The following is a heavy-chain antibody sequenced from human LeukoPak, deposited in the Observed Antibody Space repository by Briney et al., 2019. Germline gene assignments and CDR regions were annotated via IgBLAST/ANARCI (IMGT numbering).Heavy chain of an antibody. V-gene: IGHV3-48*03. Sequence: GGTLRLSCAASGFTFSSYEMNWVRQAPGKGLEWVSYISSSGSTIYYADSVEGRFTISRDNAKNSLYLQMNSLRAEDTAVYYCARGKAIRQLVLGPHFDYWGQGTLVTVSS. CDR3: ARGKAIRQLVLGPHFDY. D-gene: IGHD6-13*01. J-gene: IGHJ4*02. CDR1: GFTFSSYE. CDR2: ISSSGSTI.